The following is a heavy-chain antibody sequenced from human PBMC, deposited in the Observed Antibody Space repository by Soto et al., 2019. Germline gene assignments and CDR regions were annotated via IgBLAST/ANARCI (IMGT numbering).Heavy chain of an antibody. Sequence: EVQLLESGGGLVQPGGSLRLSCAASGFTFSAYAMGWVRQAPGKGLEWVSTIHGGGGATHYADSVKGRFTISRDDSKNTLYAQMNSLRAEDTAVYCGAKFEGHPLEYWYLDFWGRGTLVTVSS. V-gene: IGHV3-23*01. CDR2: IHGGGGAT. CDR3: AKFEGHPLEYWYLDF. CDR1: GFTFSAYA. J-gene: IGHJ2*01. D-gene: IGHD1-1*01.